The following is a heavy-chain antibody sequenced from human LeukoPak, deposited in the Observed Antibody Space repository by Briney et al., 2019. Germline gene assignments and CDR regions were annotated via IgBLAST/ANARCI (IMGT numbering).Heavy chain of an antibody. V-gene: IGHV4-39*07. J-gene: IGHJ4*02. CDR3: ATTEKIDY. CDR2: IYYSGST. Sequence: SETLSLTCTVSGGSISSSSYYWGWIRQPPGKGLEWIGSIYYSGSTYYNPSLKSRVTISVDTSKNQFSLKLSSVTAADTAVDYCATTEKIDYGGQGTLVTVPS. CDR1: GGSISSSSYY.